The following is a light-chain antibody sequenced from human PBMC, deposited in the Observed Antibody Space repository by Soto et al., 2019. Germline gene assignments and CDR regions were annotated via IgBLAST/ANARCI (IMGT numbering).Light chain of an antibody. CDR3: QQRSSWPPVIT. J-gene: IGKJ5*01. CDR1: QTFSSH. V-gene: IGKV3-11*01. CDR2: DAS. Sequence: EIVLTQSPATLFLSPGERATLSCRASQTFSSHLAWYQQKPGQAPRLLIYDASKRATGIPARFSGRGSGTDFTLPISSLEPEHFAVDFCQQRSSWPPVITFGQGTRLEIK.